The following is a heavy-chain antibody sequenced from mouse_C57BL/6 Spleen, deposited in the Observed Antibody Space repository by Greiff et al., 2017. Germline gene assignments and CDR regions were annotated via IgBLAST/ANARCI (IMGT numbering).Heavy chain of an antibody. CDR1: GFNIKDYY. V-gene: IGHV14-2*01. D-gene: IGHD2-4*01. J-gene: IGHJ3*01. Sequence: EVQLQESGAELVKPGASVKLSCTASGFNIKDYYMHWVKQRTEQGLEWIGRIDPEAGETKYAPKFQGKATITADTSSNTAYLQLSSLTSEDTAVYYCARYYDYDGGAWFAYWGQGTLVTVSA. CDR2: IDPEAGET. CDR3: ARYYDYDGGAWFAY.